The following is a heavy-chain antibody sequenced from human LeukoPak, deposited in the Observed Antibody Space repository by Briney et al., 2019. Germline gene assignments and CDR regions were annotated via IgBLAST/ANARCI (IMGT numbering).Heavy chain of an antibody. CDR2: ISGSGGST. CDR3: AKGLDIVVPYYAMDV. J-gene: IGHJ6*02. CDR1: GFTFSSYA. V-gene: IGHV3-23*01. D-gene: IGHD2-2*01. Sequence: GGSLRLSCAASGFTFSSYAMSWVRQAPGKGLEWVSAISGSGGSTYYADSVKGRFTISRDNSKNTLYLQMNSPRAEDTAVYYCAKGLDIVVPYYAMDVWGQGTTVTVSS.